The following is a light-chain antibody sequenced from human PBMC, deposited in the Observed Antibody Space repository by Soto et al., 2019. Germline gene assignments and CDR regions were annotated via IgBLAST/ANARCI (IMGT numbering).Light chain of an antibody. CDR3: QQSFTTPLT. V-gene: IGKV1-39*01. CDR2: DAD. Sequence: DFQMTQSPSSLSASVGDRVTMSCRSSHSISTSLNWYQQKPGKAPHLLIYDADTLHRGVPSRFSGSGSGTAFTHTISGLQPADFATYFCQQSFTTPLTFGAGTKVELK. J-gene: IGKJ4*01. CDR1: HSISTS.